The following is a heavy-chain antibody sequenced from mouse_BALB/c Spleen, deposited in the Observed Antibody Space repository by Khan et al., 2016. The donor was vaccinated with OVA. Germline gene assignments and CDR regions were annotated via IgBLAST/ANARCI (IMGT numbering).Heavy chain of an antibody. D-gene: IGHD4-1*01. CDR1: GYSITRDYA. J-gene: IGHJ4*01. CDR3: ASELGRYDAMDY. Sequence: EVQLQESGPGLVKPSQSLSLTCTVTGYSITRDYAWNWIRQFPGNKLEWMGYITNSGSTNYNPSLKSRISITRDTSKNQFFLQLNSVTTEDTATYYCASELGRYDAMDYWGQGTSVTVSS. CDR2: ITNSGST. V-gene: IGHV3-2*02.